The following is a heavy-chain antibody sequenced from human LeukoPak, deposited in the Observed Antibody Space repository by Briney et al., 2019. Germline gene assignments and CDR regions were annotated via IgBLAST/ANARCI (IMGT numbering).Heavy chain of an antibody. CDR2: ISSDGVSE. V-gene: IGHV3-30*07. CDR1: GFTFTNYA. D-gene: IGHD4-17*01. J-gene: IGHJ3*02. Sequence: GGSLRLSCAASGFTFTNYALHWVRQAPGMGLEWVAVISSDGVSEHYADSVKGRFTISRDNSKYTLFLQMNSLRAEDTAVYYCARDPSGDYIGAFDMWGQGQWSPSRQ. CDR3: ARDPSGDYIGAFDM.